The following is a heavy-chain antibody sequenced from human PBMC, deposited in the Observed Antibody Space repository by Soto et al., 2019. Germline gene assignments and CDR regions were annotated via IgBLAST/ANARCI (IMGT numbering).Heavy chain of an antibody. Sequence: SETLSLTCAVYGGSFSGYYWSWIRQPPGKGLEWIGEINHSGSTNYNPSLKSRVTISVDTSKNQFSLKLSSVTAADTAVYYCARGSRVFSSRDWFDPWGQGSVVTVSS. CDR2: INHSGST. CDR1: GGSFSGYY. V-gene: IGHV4-34*01. CDR3: ARGSRVFSSRDWFDP. D-gene: IGHD2-2*01. J-gene: IGHJ5*02.